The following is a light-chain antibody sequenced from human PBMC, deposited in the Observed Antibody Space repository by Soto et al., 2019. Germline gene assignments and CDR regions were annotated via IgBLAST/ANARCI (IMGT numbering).Light chain of an antibody. J-gene: IGKJ5*01. CDR1: QGISNY. CDR3: QQRHSYPIT. CDR2: TAS. Sequence: DIQLTQSPSFLSASVGDRVTITCRASQGISNYLAWYQQRPGKAPNLLIYTASTLQSGVPSRFSGSGSGTEFTLPIRSLQPEDFATYYCQQRHSYPITFGQGTRLEIK. V-gene: IGKV1-9*01.